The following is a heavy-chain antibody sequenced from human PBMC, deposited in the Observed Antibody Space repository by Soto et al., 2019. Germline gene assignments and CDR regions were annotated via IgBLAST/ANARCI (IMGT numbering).Heavy chain of an antibody. CDR2: INLRGTT. D-gene: IGHD4-17*01. CDR1: GGSFSGYY. J-gene: IGHJ4*02. CDR3: TRGRRSTGVGD. Sequence: QVQLQHWGAGLLKPSETLSLTCAVYGGSFSGYYWSWIRQPPGRGLEWIGEINLRGTTDYNPSLKSRVTISADTSKNQFSLKMNSMSAADTAVYYCTRGRRSTGVGDWGQGTQVTVSS. V-gene: IGHV4-34*01.